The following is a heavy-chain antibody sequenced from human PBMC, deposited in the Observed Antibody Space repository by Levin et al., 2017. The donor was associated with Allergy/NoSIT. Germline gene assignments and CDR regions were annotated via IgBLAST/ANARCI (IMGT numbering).Heavy chain of an antibody. D-gene: IGHD4-17*01. V-gene: IGHV3-74*01. CDR1: GFTFSSYW. J-gene: IGHJ4*02. CDR3: ARWDYGDYGSKIY. Sequence: HGESLKISCAASGFTFSSYWMHWVRQAPGKGLVWVSRINSDGSSTTYADSVKGRFTISRDNAKNTLYLQMNSLRAEDTAVYYCARWDYGDYGSKIYWGQGTLVTVSS. CDR2: INSDGSST.